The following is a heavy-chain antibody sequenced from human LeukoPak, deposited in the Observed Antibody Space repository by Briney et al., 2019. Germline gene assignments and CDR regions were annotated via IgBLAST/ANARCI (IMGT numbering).Heavy chain of an antibody. CDR3: AVTGYYEARYYYYMDV. V-gene: IGHV3-66*01. Sequence: GGSLRLSCAASGFTFSSYSMNWVRQAPGKGLEWVSVIYSGGSTYYADSVKGRFTISRDNSKNTLYLQMNSLRAEDTAVYYCAVTGYYEARYYYYMDVWGKGTTVTISS. CDR2: IYSGGST. J-gene: IGHJ6*03. D-gene: IGHD3-9*01. CDR1: GFTFSSYS.